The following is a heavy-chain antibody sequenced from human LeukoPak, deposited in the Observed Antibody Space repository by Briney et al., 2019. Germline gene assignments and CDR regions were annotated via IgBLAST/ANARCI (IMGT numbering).Heavy chain of an antibody. Sequence: GASVKVSCKASGYTFTNYGISWVRQAPGQGLEWMGWISPYNGNTKYEQKFQGRVTMTRDMSTSTVYMELSSLRSEDTAVYYCASPHYYDSSGYSFDYWGQGTLVTVSS. J-gene: IGHJ4*02. CDR2: ISPYNGNT. D-gene: IGHD3-22*01. CDR3: ASPHYYDSSGYSFDY. CDR1: GYTFTNYG. V-gene: IGHV1-18*01.